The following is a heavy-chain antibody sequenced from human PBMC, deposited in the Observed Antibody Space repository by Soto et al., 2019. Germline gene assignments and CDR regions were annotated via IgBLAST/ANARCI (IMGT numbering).Heavy chain of an antibody. J-gene: IGHJ4*02. CDR2: INGGGDDT. V-gene: IGHV3-23*01. CDR1: GFTFSSFA. D-gene: IGHD5-12*01. Sequence: VQLSESGGGLVQPGGSLRLSCAASGFTFSSFALSWVRQAPGKGLEWVAAINGGGDDTDYADSVKGRFTISRDNAEKSLYLQMNSLRPEDTALYYCARGYSDYTDYFDYWGQGTLVTVSS. CDR3: ARGYSDYTDYFDY.